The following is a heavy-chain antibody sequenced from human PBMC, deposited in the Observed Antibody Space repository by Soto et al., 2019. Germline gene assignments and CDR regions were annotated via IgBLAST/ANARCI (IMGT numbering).Heavy chain of an antibody. D-gene: IGHD3-22*01. J-gene: IGHJ4*02. CDR1: GFTFSTYA. Sequence: PGGSLRLSCSASGFTFSTYAMNWVRQAPGKGLEWVSAISGSGKDASYADSVKGRFTLSRDNSRNTLYLQMNSLRVEDTALYFCAKGKDYFDSSGYSCFDSWGQGTLVTVSS. V-gene: IGHV3-23*01. CDR3: AKGKDYFDSSGYSCFDS. CDR2: ISGSGKDA.